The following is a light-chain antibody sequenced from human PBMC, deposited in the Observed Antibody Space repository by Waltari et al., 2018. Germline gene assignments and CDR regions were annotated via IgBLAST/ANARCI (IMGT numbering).Light chain of an antibody. CDR2: DVS. J-gene: IGLJ6*01. CDR3: CSYRTINALDV. V-gene: IGLV2-14*03. Sequence: QSALTQPASVSGSPGQSITIPCTGTSSDIGAYNYISWYQQHPGKAPKLLIYDVSNRPSGVSNRFSGSKSGNTASRTSSGLQAEDEADYYCCSYRTINALDVFGGGTKVTVL. CDR1: SSDIGAYNY.